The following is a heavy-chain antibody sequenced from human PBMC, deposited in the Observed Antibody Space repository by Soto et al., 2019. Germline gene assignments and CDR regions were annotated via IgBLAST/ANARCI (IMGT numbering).Heavy chain of an antibody. CDR1: GFTFSSYA. Sequence: EVQLLESGGGLVQPGGSLRLSCAASGFTFSSYAMSWVRQAPGKGLEWVSDISGSGGSTYYADSVKGRFTISRDNSKNTLYLQMNSLRAEETAVYYCAKDLGVAEQWLVSDWFDPWGQGTLVTVSS. CDR3: AKDLGVAEQWLVSDWFDP. J-gene: IGHJ5*02. CDR2: ISGSGGST. V-gene: IGHV3-23*01. D-gene: IGHD6-19*01.